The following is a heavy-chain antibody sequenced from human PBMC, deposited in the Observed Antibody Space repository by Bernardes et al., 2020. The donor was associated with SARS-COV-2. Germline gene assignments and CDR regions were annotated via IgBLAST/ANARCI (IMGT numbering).Heavy chain of an antibody. CDR1: GFTLIFYA. CDR2: ISGGGGTT. J-gene: IGHJ4*02. CDR3: AKPYSTGWYELDY. D-gene: IGHD6-19*01. Sequence: SMRLYGAASGFTLIFYAMNWVRQAPGKGLEWVAAISGGGGTTYYADSVKGRFTISRDNSRNALYLQMNSLGADDTAVYYCAKPYSTGWYELDYWGQGTLVTVSS. V-gene: IGHV3-23*01.